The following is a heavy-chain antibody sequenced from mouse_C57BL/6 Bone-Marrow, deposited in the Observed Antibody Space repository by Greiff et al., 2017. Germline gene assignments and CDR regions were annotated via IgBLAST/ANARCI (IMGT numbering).Heavy chain of an antibody. Sequence: QVQLQQPGAELVRPGSSVKLSCKASGYTFTSYWMHWVKQRPIQGLEWIGNIDPSDSETHYNQKFKDKATLTVDKSSSTAYMQLSSLTSEDSAVXYCAKENCGTSYYLDYWGQGTTLTVSS. D-gene: IGHD4-1*01. CDR1: GYTFTSYW. CDR3: AKENCGTSYYLDY. V-gene: IGHV1-52*01. J-gene: IGHJ2*01. CDR2: IDPSDSET.